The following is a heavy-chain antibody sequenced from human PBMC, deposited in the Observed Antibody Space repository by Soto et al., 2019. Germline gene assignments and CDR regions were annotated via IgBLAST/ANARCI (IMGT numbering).Heavy chain of an antibody. CDR1: GGSISSSSYY. D-gene: IGHD1-1*01. V-gene: IGHV4-39*01. CDR2: IYYSGST. CDR3: ARIPVLPTGPLDLYYFDY. Sequence: SETLSLTCTVSGGSISSSSYYWGWIRQPPGKGLEWIGSIYYSGSTYYNPSLKSRVTISVDTSKNQFSLKLSSVTAADTAVYYCARIPVLPTGPLDLYYFDYWGQGTLVTVSS. J-gene: IGHJ4*02.